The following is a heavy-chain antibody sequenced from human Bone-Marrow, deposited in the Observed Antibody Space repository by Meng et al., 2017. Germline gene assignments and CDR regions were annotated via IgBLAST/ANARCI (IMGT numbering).Heavy chain of an antibody. CDR1: GGTFSSYT. D-gene: IGHD6-19*01. V-gene: IGHV1-69*02. J-gene: IGHJ1*01. CDR3: ARPWGSGWYPEYFQH. CDR2: IIPILGIA. Sequence: SVKVSCKASGGTFSSYTISWVRQAPGQGLEWMGRIIPILGIANYAQKFQGRVTITRDTSASTAYMELSSLRSEDTAVYYCARPWGSGWYPEYFQHWGQGTLVTVSS.